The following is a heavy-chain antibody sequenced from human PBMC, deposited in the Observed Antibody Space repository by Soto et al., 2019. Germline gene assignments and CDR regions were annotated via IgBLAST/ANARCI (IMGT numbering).Heavy chain of an antibody. J-gene: IGHJ4*02. CDR2: IIPIFGTA. D-gene: IGHD5-12*01. CDR3: ASYPGYNIGY. V-gene: IGHV1-69*13. Sequence: SVKVSCKASGYTFTGYYMHWVRQAPGQGLEWMGGIIPIFGTANYAQKFQGRVTITADESTSTAYMELSSLRSEDTAVYYCASYPGYNIGYWGQGTLVTVSS. CDR1: GYTFTGYY.